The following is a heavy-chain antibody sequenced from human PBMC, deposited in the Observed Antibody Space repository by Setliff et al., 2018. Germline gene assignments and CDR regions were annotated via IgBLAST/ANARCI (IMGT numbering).Heavy chain of an antibody. V-gene: IGHV4-39*01. D-gene: IGHD6-13*01. CDR1: GGSISSSIYY. J-gene: IGHJ4*02. Sequence: PSETLSLTCSVSGGSISSSIYYWGWIRQPPGKGLEWIGSIYYSGSTYYSPSLKRRVTISVDTSKNQFSLKLSSVTAADTAVYYCARGLIGSSWYGGAFDYWGQGTLVTVSS. CDR2: IYYSGST. CDR3: ARGLIGSSWYGGAFDY.